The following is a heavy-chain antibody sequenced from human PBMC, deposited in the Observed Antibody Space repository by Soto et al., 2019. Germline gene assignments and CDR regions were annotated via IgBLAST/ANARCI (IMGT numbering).Heavy chain of an antibody. CDR1: GFTFSSYA. J-gene: IGHJ3*02. CDR3: ARDYYYGSGSYYDAFDI. V-gene: IGHV3-30*04. D-gene: IGHD3-10*01. CDR2: ISYDGSNK. Sequence: GGSLRLSCAASGFTFSSYAMHWVRQAPGKGPEWVAVISYDGSNKYYADSVKGRFTISRDNSKNTLYLQMNSLRAEDTAVYYCARDYYYGSGSYYDAFDIWGQGTMVTVSS.